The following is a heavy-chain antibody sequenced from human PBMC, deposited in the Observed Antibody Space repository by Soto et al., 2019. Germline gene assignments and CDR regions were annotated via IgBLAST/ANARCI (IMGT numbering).Heavy chain of an antibody. CDR1: GFTFSSYA. J-gene: IGHJ6*02. CDR3: AREEDYGDYYYYYGMDV. D-gene: IGHD4-17*01. V-gene: IGHV3-30-3*01. CDR2: ISYDGSNK. Sequence: QVQLVESGGGVVQPGRSLRLSCAASGFTFSSYAMHWVRQAPGKGLEWVAVISYDGSNKYYADSVKGRFTISRDNSKNTLNLQMNSLRAEDTAVYYCAREEDYGDYYYYYGMDVWGQGTTVTVSS.